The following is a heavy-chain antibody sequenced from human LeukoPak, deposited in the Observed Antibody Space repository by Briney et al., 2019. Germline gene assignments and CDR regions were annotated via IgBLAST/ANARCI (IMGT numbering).Heavy chain of an antibody. CDR1: GFTFSSYG. D-gene: IGHD6-13*01. CDR3: AKGSSSWYGGSYFDY. Sequence: GRSLRLSCAASGFTFSSYGMHWVRQAPGKGLEWVAVISYDGSNKYYADSVKGRFTISRDNSKNTLYLQMNSLRAEDTAVYCCAKGSSSWYGGSYFDYWGQGTLVTVSS. CDR2: ISYDGSNK. J-gene: IGHJ4*02. V-gene: IGHV3-30*18.